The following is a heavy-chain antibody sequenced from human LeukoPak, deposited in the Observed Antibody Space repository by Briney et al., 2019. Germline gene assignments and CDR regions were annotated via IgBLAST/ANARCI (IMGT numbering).Heavy chain of an antibody. Sequence: GESLKISLKGSGYSFTNYWIGWVRPMPGKGLEWMGIIYPAGSDTRYSPSFQGQVTISADKTISTAYLQWSRLKASDTAMYYCARSGYSGYDRFDSGGQGTLVTVS. V-gene: IGHV5-51*01. D-gene: IGHD5-12*01. J-gene: IGHJ4*02. CDR2: IYPAGSDT. CDR3: ARSGYSGYDRFDS. CDR1: GYSFTNYW.